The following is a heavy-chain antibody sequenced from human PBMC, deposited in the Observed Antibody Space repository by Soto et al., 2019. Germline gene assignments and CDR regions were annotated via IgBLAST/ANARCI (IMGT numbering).Heavy chain of an antibody. J-gene: IGHJ4*02. CDR3: ARGMYYEPLTGFSSVLYYFDY. V-gene: IGHV4-34*01. Sequence: SETLSLTGAVDGGSFSGDYWSWVRQPPAKGLESIGEINHSKKTTYTPSLKTRVTISVDTSTHQFSLKLSSVTAADTAVYYCARGMYYEPLTGFSSVLYYFDYWGQGSLLTVPQ. CDR2: INHSKKT. D-gene: IGHD3-9*01. CDR1: GGSFSGDY.